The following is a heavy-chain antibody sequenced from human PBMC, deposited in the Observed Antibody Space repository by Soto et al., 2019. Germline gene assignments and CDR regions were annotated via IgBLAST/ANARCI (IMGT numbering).Heavy chain of an antibody. V-gene: IGHV1-69*06. J-gene: IGHJ5*02. D-gene: IGHD5-12*01. CDR3: ARGTALKDGYILPWFDP. CDR2: IIPIFGTA. Sequence: SVKVSCKASGGTFSSYAISWVRQAPGQGLEWMGGIIPIFGTANYAQKFQGRVTITADKSTSTAYMELSSLRSEDTAVYYCARGTALKDGYILPWFDPWGQGTLVTVSS. CDR1: GGTFSSYA.